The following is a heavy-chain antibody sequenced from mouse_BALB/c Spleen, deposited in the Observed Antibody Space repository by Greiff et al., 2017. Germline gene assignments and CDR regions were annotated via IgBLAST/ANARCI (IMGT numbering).Heavy chain of an antibody. CDR1: GFAFSSYD. Sequence: EVHLVESGGGLVKPGGSLKLSCAASGFAFSSYDMSWVRQTPEKRLEWVAYISSGGGSTYYPDTVKGRFTISRDNAKNTLYLQMSSLKSEDTAMYYCARHGDYDVAYWGQGTLVTVSA. J-gene: IGHJ3*01. CDR2: ISSGGGST. V-gene: IGHV5-12-1*01. D-gene: IGHD2-4*01. CDR3: ARHGDYDVAY.